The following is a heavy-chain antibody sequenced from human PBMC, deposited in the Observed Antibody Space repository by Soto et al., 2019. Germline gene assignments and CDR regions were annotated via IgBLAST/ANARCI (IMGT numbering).Heavy chain of an antibody. V-gene: IGHV1-8*01. CDR2: MNPNSGET. CDR1: GYTFTSYD. CDR3: ARGDYGAEIDY. Sequence: ASVKVSCKASGYTFTSYDIYWVRQATGQGLEWMGWMNPNSGETGYAQKFQGRVTMTRNTSISTAYMELSNLGSKDTAVFYCARGDYGAEIDYWGPGTLVTVSS. J-gene: IGHJ4*02. D-gene: IGHD4-17*01.